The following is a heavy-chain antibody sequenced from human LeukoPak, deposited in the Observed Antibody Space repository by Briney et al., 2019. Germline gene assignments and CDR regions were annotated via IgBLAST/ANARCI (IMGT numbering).Heavy chain of an antibody. Sequence: GGSLRLSCAASGFTFSSYSMNWVRQAPGKGLEWVSSISSSSSYIYYADSVKGRFTISRDNAKNSLYLQMNSLRAEDTAVYYCARATLGVGARADNWFDPWGQGTLVTVSS. V-gene: IGHV3-21*01. D-gene: IGHD1-26*01. CDR3: ARATLGVGARADNWFDP. CDR2: ISSSSSYI. J-gene: IGHJ5*02. CDR1: GFTFSSYS.